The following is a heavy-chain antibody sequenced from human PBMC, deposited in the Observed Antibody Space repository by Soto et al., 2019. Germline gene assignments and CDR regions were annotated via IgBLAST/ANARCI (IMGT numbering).Heavy chain of an antibody. V-gene: IGHV4-30-4*01. CDR1: GGSISSGDYY. D-gene: IGHD2-21*01. Sequence: PSETLSLTCTVSGGSISSGDYYWSWIRQPPGKGLEWIGYIYYSGSTYYNPSLKSRVTIALDTSKSLVSLRLNSVTAADTAVYYCARLVGVAISPWCQGTLVTVSS. CDR2: IYYSGST. J-gene: IGHJ4*02. CDR3: ARLVGVAISP.